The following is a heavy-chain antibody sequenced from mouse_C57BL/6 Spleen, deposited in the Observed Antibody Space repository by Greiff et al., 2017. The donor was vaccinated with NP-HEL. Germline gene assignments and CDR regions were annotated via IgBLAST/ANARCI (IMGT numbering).Heavy chain of an antibody. CDR1: GFTFSDYG. Sequence: EVKVVESGGGLVQPGGSLKLSCAASGFTFSDYGMAWVRQAPRKGPEWVAFISNLAYSIYYADTVTGRFTISRENAKNTLYLEMSSLRSEDTAMYYCARDYYGSPYWYFDVWGTGTTVTVSS. D-gene: IGHD1-1*01. CDR3: ARDYYGSPYWYFDV. V-gene: IGHV5-15*01. J-gene: IGHJ1*03. CDR2: ISNLAYSI.